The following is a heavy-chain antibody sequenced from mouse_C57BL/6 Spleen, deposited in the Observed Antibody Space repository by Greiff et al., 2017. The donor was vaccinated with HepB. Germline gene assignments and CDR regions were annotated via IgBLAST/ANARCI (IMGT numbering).Heavy chain of an antibody. J-gene: IGHJ4*01. CDR1: GFTFSSYT. Sequence: EVKVVESGGGLVKPGGSLKLSCAASGFTFSSYTMSWVRQTPEKRLEWVATISGGGGNTYYPDSVKGRFTISRDNAKNTLYLQMSSLRSEDTALYYCARFGYYGSSYYAMDYWGQGTSVTVSS. CDR3: ARFGYYGSSYYAMDY. D-gene: IGHD1-1*01. CDR2: ISGGGGNT. V-gene: IGHV5-9*01.